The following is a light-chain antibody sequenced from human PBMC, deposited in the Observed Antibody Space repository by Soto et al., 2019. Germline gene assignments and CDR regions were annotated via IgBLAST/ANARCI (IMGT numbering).Light chain of an antibody. CDR3: AAWDDSLSGYV. V-gene: IGLV1-44*01. CDR1: TSNIGYNT. CDR2: SNN. J-gene: IGLJ1*01. Sequence: QSVLTQPPSASETPGQRVTISCSGSTSNIGYNTVTWYQQLPGTAPKLLIYSNNQRPSGVPDRFSGSRSGTSASLAISGLQSEDEADYYCAAWDDSLSGYVFGTGTKLTVL.